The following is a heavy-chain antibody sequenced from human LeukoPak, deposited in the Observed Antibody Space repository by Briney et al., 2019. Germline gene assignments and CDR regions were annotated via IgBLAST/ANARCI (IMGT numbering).Heavy chain of an antibody. CDR3: ARHRPFGVADTYNWFDP. Sequence: PSETLSLTCTVSGGSISSSANYWGWLRQPAGQGLEWGVSIYYSGSTYYNPSLKSRVTMSVDTTKNQFSLKLSSVSAADTAVYYCARHRPFGVADTYNWFDPWGQGTLVTVSS. V-gene: IGHV4-39*01. J-gene: IGHJ5*02. D-gene: IGHD3-3*01. CDR1: GGSISSSANY. CDR2: IYYSGST.